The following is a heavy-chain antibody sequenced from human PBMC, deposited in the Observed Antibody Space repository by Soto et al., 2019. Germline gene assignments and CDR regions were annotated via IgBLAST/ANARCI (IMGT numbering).Heavy chain of an antibody. D-gene: IGHD3-22*01. J-gene: IGHJ4*02. Sequence: QVQLVQSGAEVKKPGSSVKVSCKASGDTFSSYAINWVRQAPGQGLKWMGGIIPMFGTANYAQKFKGRVTITAGESTSTVDMELSSLRSEDTAVYYCARVGPAHYYDSSGYYSPLDYWGQGTLVTVSS. CDR1: GDTFSSYA. V-gene: IGHV1-69*01. CDR2: IIPMFGTA. CDR3: ARVGPAHYYDSSGYYSPLDY.